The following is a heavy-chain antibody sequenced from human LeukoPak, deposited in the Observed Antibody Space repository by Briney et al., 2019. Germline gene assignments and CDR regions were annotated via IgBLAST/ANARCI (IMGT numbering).Heavy chain of an antibody. CDR2: IYTSGST. CDR1: GGSISSYY. Sequence: PSETLSLTCTVSGGSISSYYWSWIRQPAGKGLEWIGRIYTSGSTNYNPSLKSRVTMSVDTSKNQFSLKLSSVTAADTAVYYCARDGGSGSYSLKGIDPWGQGTLVSVSS. J-gene: IGHJ5*02. D-gene: IGHD1-26*01. CDR3: ARDGGSGSYSLKGIDP. V-gene: IGHV4-4*07.